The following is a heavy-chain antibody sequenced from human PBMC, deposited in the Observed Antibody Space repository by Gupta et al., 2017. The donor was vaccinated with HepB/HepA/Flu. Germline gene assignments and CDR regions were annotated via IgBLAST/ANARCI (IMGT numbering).Heavy chain of an antibody. CDR1: GFTFSSYS. J-gene: IGHJ4*02. D-gene: IGHD3-22*01. CDR2: ISSSSSYI. Sequence: QLVESGGGLVKPGGSLRLSCAASGFTFSSYSMNWVRQAPGKGLEWVSSISSSSSYIYYADSVKGRFTISRDNAKNSLYLQMNSLRAEDTAVYYCARVIDKYYYDSSGYPSIWGQGTLVTVSS. CDR3: ARVIDKYYYDSSGYPSI. V-gene: IGHV3-21*01.